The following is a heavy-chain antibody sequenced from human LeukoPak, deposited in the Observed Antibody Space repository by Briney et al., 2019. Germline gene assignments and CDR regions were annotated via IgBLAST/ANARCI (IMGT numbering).Heavy chain of an antibody. CDR2: IKQDGSEK. D-gene: IGHD4-17*01. CDR3: ARESDYGDYYYYYYMDV. J-gene: IGHJ6*03. Sequence: GGSLRLSCAASGFTFSNYAMSWVRQAPGKGLEWVANIKQDGSEKYYVDSVKGRFTISRDNAKNSLYLQMNSLRAEDTAVYYCARESDYGDYYYYYYMDVWGKGTTVTVSS. CDR1: GFTFSNYA. V-gene: IGHV3-7*01.